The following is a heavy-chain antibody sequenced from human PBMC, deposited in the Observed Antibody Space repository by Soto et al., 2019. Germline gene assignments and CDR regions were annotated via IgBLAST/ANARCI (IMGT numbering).Heavy chain of an antibody. CDR1: GFTFSSYA. CDR2: ISGSGGST. CDR3: AKKSIVVVVAATGDDY. Sequence: EVQLLESGGGLVQPGGSLRLSCAASGFTFSSYAMSWVRQAPGKGLEWVSAISGSGGSTYYADSVKGRFTISRDNSKNTLYLQMNSLRAEDTAVYYCAKKSIVVVVAATGDDYWGQGTLVTVSS. J-gene: IGHJ4*02. D-gene: IGHD2-15*01. V-gene: IGHV3-23*01.